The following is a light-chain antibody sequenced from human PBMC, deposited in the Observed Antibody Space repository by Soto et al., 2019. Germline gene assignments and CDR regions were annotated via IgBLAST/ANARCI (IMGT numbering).Light chain of an antibody. V-gene: IGKV1-5*01. CDR1: QSISSW. CDR2: DAS. J-gene: IGKJ1*01. Sequence: DIQMTQSPSTLSASVGDRVTITCRASQSISSWLAWYQQKPGKAPKLLIYDASSLESGVPSRFSGSGSGTEFTPTISSLQPDDFATYYRQQYNSYLWTFGQGTNVDIK. CDR3: QQYNSYLWT.